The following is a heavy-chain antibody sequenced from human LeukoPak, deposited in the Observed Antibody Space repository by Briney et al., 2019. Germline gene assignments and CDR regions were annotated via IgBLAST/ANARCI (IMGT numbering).Heavy chain of an antibody. V-gene: IGHV1-69*06. CDR1: GDTFGNYA. Sequence: GASVKVSCTASGDTFGNYAISWVRQAPGQGLEWMGGIIPIFGTAKYAQKFQGRVTVTADTSTSTAYMELSSLRSEDTAVYYCARAGWLQYYYFDYWGQGTLVTVSS. CDR3: ARAGWLQYYYFDY. J-gene: IGHJ4*02. D-gene: IGHD5-24*01. CDR2: IIPIFGTA.